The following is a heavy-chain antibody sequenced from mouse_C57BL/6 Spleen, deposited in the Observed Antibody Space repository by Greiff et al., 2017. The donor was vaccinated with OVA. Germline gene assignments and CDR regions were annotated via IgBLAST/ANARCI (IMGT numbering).Heavy chain of an antibody. CDR3: TRDGGSYWYFDV. CDR2: ISSGGDYI. Sequence: EVQLVESGAGLVKPGGSLKLSCAASGFTFSSYAMSWVRQTPEKRLEWVAYISSGGDYIYYADTVKGRFTISRDNARNTLYLQMSSLKSEDTAMYYCTRDGGSYWYFDVWGTGTTVTVSS. J-gene: IGHJ1*03. D-gene: IGHD1-1*02. V-gene: IGHV5-9-1*02. CDR1: GFTFSSYA.